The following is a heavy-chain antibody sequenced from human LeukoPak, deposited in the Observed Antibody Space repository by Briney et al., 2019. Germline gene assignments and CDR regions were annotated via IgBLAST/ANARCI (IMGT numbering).Heavy chain of an antibody. D-gene: IGHD3-22*01. Sequence: PGGSLRLSCAASGFTFSSYWMHWVRQAPGKGLVWVSRINSDGSSTSYADSVKGRFTISRDNAKNTLYLQMNSLRAEDTAVYYCAREDGTGYYYDSSGYCQHWGQDTLVTVSS. V-gene: IGHV3-74*01. CDR1: GFTFSSYW. CDR3: AREDGTGYYYDSSGYCQH. J-gene: IGHJ1*01. CDR2: INSDGSST.